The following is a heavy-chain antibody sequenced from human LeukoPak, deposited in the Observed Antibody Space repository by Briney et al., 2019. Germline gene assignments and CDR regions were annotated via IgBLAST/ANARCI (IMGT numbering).Heavy chain of an antibody. Sequence: PGGSLRLSCATSGFSFSSYAMSWVRQAPGKGLEWVSAMSSSDDGRYYAASVRGRFTISRDNSKNTLYLQMNCLRAEDTAVYYCAEIGFDPWGQGTLVTVSS. J-gene: IGHJ5*02. CDR3: AEIGFDP. CDR1: GFSFSSYA. CDR2: MSSSDDGR. V-gene: IGHV3-23*01.